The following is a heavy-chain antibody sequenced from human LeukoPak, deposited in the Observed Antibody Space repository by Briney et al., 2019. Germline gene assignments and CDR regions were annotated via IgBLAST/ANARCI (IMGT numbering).Heavy chain of an antibody. V-gene: IGHV1-69*02. J-gene: IGHJ5*02. CDR3: ARPRSTESGSYNWFDP. Sequence: SVKVSCKASGGTLSSYPISWIRQAPGQGLELMGRIIPFVGLTNYAPRFQGRVTITADKDTTTAYMELSSLTSEDTAVYYCARPRSTESGSYNWFDPWGQGTLVTVSS. CDR2: IIPFVGLT. CDR1: GGTLSSYP. D-gene: IGHD1-26*01.